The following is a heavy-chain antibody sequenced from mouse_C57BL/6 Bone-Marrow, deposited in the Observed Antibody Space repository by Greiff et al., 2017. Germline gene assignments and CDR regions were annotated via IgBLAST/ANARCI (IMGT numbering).Heavy chain of an antibody. J-gene: IGHJ2*01. V-gene: IGHV1-50*01. CDR3: AREGYYYGYYFDY. CDR1: GYTFTSYW. Sequence: QVQLQQPGAELVKPGASVKLSCKASGYTFTSYWMQWVKQRPGQGLEWIGEIDPSDSYTNYNQKFKGKATLTVDTSSSTAYMQRSSLTSEDSAVYYCAREGYYYGYYFDYWGQGTTLTVSS. CDR2: IDPSDSYT. D-gene: IGHD1-1*01.